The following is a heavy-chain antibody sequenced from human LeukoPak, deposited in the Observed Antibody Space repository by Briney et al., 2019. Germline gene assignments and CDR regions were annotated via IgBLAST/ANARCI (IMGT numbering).Heavy chain of an antibody. Sequence: ASVKVSCKASGYXITSYYIHWVRQAPGQGLEWMAIINPSGGSTSYAQKFQGRVTMTRDTSTSTVYMELSSLRSEDTAVYYCARSKRADGSGYYSFDYWGQGTLVTVSS. CDR1: GYXITSYY. D-gene: IGHD3-22*01. V-gene: IGHV1-46*01. CDR3: ARSKRADGSGYYSFDY. J-gene: IGHJ4*02. CDR2: INPSGGST.